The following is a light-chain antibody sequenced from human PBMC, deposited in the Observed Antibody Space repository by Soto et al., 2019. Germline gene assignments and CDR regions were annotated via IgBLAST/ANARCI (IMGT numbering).Light chain of an antibody. CDR2: KAS. J-gene: IGKJ1*01. Sequence: DIQMTQSPSTLSASVGDRVTITCRASQSISSWLAWYQQKPDKARKLLIYKASTLESGVPSRFSGSGSGTEFTLTISSLQPDDFATYYCQQYNRYWTFGQGTKVDIK. CDR3: QQYNRYWT. V-gene: IGKV1-5*03. CDR1: QSISSW.